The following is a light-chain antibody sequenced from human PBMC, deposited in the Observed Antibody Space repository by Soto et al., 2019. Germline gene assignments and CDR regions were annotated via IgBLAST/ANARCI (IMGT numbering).Light chain of an antibody. CDR3: GADHGSGSNFCV. J-gene: IGLJ1*01. CDR2: VGTGGIVG. V-gene: IGLV9-49*01. Sequence: QSVLTQPPSASASLGASVTLTCTLSSGYSNYKVDWYQQRPGKGPRFVMRVGTGGIVGSKGDGIPDRFSVLGSGLNRYLTIKNIPEEDESDYHCGADHGSGSNFCVFGTGTKLTVL. CDR1: SGYSNYK.